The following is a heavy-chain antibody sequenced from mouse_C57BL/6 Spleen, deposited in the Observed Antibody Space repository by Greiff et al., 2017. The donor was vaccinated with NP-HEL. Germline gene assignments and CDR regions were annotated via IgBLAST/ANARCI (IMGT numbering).Heavy chain of an antibody. CDR1: GYTFTDYE. D-gene: IGHD2-2*01. CDR3: TGWVTSWFAY. J-gene: IGHJ3*01. V-gene: IGHV1-15*01. CDR2: IDPETGGT. Sequence: QVQLKQSGAELVRPGASVTLSCKASGYTFTDYEMHWVKQTPVHGLEWIGAIDPETGGTAYNQKFKGKAILTVAKSSSTAYMELRSLASEDSAVYYCTGWVTSWFAYWGQGTLVTVSA.